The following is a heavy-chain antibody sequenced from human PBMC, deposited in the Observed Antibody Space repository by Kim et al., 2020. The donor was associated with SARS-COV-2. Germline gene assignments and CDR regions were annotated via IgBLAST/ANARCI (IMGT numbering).Heavy chain of an antibody. D-gene: IGHD6-13*01. V-gene: IGHV3-21*01. Sequence: GGSLRLSCAASGFTLSSYSMNWVRQAPGKGMEWVSSIRSSSNVFYADSVKGRFTISRDNAKNSLYLQMNSPRADDTAVYYCARVGSGWSMDYWGQGTLVTVSS. CDR1: GFTLSSYS. CDR3: ARVGSGWSMDY. J-gene: IGHJ4*02. CDR2: IRSSSNV.